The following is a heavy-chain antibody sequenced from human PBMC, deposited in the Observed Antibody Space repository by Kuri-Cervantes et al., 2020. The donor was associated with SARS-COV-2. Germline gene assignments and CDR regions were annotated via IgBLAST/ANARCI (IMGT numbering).Heavy chain of an antibody. J-gene: IGHJ4*02. Sequence: GESLKISCAASGFTFSSYAMSWVRQAPGKGLEWVSAISGSGGSTYYADSVKGRFTISRDNSKNTLYLQMNSLRAEDTAVYYCAKEGFFYGSGRHFVYWGQGTLVTVSS. V-gene: IGHV3-23*01. CDR2: ISGSGGST. D-gene: IGHD3-10*01. CDR3: AKEGFFYGSGRHFVY. CDR1: GFTFSSYA.